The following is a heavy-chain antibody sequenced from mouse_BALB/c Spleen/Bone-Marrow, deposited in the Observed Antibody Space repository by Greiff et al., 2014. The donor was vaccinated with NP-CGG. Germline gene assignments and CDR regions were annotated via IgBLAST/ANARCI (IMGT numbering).Heavy chain of an antibody. J-gene: IGHJ4*01. D-gene: IGHD2-12*01. CDR2: ISPSSGRS. CDR3: TRSDLRRGGYALDY. Sequence: QVQLQQPRAELVKPGTSVKLSCKASGYSFTSYWMQWVKQRPGQGLEWIGVISPSSGRSNYNEKFKGKATLTVDKSSSTAYMQLSGLTSEDSAVYYATRSDLRRGGYALDYWGLGTSVTVSS. CDR1: GYSFTSYW. V-gene: IGHV1S81*02.